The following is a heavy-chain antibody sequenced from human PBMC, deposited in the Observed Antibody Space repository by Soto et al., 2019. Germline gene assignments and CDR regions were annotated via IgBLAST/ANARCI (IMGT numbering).Heavy chain of an antibody. Sequence: SETLSLTCTVSGGSITSSNYRWGWSRQPPGKGLEWIGTIYYSGNTYYNPSLKSRVTMSMDASKNQFSLTLSSVAVADTAVYYCSRLTNARPGDDCGQGTLVTVSS. CDR3: SRLTNARPGDD. CDR2: IYYSGNT. CDR1: GGSITSSNYR. J-gene: IGHJ4*02. D-gene: IGHD2-2*01. V-gene: IGHV4-39*01.